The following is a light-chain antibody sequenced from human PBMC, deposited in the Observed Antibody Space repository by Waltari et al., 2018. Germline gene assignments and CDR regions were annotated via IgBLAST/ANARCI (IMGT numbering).Light chain of an antibody. Sequence: IQMTQSPSSVSAFVCDRVIITCRASQGIGSSLAWYQQRPGKVPYLLIYAGATLQNGVPSRFSGSGSGTEFTLTISSLQPEDSATYYCQHAKSFPLPFGPGTKVAIK. J-gene: IGKJ3*01. CDR2: AGA. V-gene: IGKV1-12*01. CDR3: QHAKSFPLP. CDR1: QGIGSS.